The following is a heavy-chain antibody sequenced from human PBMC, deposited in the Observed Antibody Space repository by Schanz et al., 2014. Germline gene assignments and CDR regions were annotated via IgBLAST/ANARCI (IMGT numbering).Heavy chain of an antibody. Sequence: EVQLVESGGGLVQPGGSLRLSCAASGFTFSTYAMNWVRQAPGKGLEWVSGISGSGGDTYYVDSVKGRFTVSRDNSENTLYLQMNSLRAEDTAIYYCARRKHAFDIWGQGTMVTVSS. J-gene: IGHJ3*02. CDR2: ISGSGGDT. V-gene: IGHV3-23*04. CDR1: GFTFSTYA. CDR3: ARRKHAFDI.